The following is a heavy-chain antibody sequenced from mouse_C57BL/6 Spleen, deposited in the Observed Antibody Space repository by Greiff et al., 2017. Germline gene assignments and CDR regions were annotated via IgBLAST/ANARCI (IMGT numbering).Heavy chain of an antibody. V-gene: IGHV5-4*01. CDR1: GFTFSSYA. Sequence: EVQLVESGGGLVKPGGSLKLSCAASGFTFSSYAMSWVRQTPEKRLEWVATISDGGSYTYYPDNVKGRFTISRDNAKNNLYLQMSHLKSEDTAMYYCAREGELGRGYYFDYWGQGTTLTVSS. D-gene: IGHD4-1*01. CDR3: AREGELGRGYYFDY. J-gene: IGHJ2*01. CDR2: ISDGGSYT.